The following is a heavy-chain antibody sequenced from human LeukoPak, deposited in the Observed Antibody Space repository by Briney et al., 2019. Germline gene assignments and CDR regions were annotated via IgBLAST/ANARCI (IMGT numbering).Heavy chain of an antibody. Sequence: SETLSLTCTVSGGSISSYYWSWIRQPPGKGLEWIGYIYYSGSTNYNPSLKSRVTISVDTSKNQFSLKLSSVTAADTAVYYCARGWRRGDLYYWGQGTLVTVSS. V-gene: IGHV4-59*08. CDR3: ARGWRRGDLYY. J-gene: IGHJ4*02. D-gene: IGHD4-17*01. CDR2: IYYSGST. CDR1: GGSISSYY.